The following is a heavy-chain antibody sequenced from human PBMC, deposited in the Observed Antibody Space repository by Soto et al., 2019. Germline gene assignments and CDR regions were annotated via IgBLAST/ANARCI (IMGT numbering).Heavy chain of an antibody. CDR1: EFIFSNYG. V-gene: IGHV3-30*18. J-gene: IGHJ6*02. CDR3: AKDVGRNDYYFYGMDV. Sequence: GGSLRLSCTASEFIFSNYGMHWVRQAPGKGLEWLVSISYDGNKKFDIDAVKGRFTISRDNPKNTLYLQMNSLRPDDTAVYYCAKDVGRNDYYFYGMDVWGQGTTVTVYS. CDR2: ISYDGNKK. D-gene: IGHD1-26*01.